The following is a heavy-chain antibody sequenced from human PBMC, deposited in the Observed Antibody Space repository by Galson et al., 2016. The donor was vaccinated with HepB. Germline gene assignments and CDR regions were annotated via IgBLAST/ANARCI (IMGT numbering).Heavy chain of an antibody. CDR3: AKAGSGWSGRAGYSDL. J-gene: IGHJ2*01. CDR2: ISGSGGRT. V-gene: IGHV3-23*01. D-gene: IGHD6-19*01. Sequence: SLRLSCAASGFTFNNYAMNWVRQTPARGLEWVTGISGSGGRTFYADSVKGRFTISRDNSRNVLYLQMNNPRDEDTAKYFCAKAGSGWSGRAGYSDLWGRGTLVTVSS. CDR1: GFTFNNYA.